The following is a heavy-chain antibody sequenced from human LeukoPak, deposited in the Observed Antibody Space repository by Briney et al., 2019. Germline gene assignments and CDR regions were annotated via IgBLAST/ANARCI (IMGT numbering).Heavy chain of an antibody. CDR3: ARDGAPDYYDSSGSAFDI. V-gene: IGHV3-11*01. CDR1: GFTFSDYY. D-gene: IGHD3-22*01. CDR2: IGSSGSTI. J-gene: IGHJ3*02. Sequence: GGSLRLSCAASGFTFSDYYMSWIRQAPGKGLEWVSYIGSSGSTIYYADSVKGRFTISRDNAKNSLYLQMNSLRAEDTAVYYCARDGAPDYYDSSGSAFDIWGQGTMVTVSS.